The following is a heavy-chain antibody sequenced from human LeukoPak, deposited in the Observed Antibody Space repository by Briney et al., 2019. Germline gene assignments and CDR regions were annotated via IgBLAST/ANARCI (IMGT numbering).Heavy chain of an antibody. D-gene: IGHD4-17*01. CDR1: GFTVSSNY. Sequence: GGSLRLSCAASGFTVSSNYMSWVRQAPGKGLEWVSVIYSGGSTYYADSVKGRFTISRDNSKNTLYLQMNSLRAEDTAVYYCAREATVTTDWYFDLWGRGTLVTVSS. V-gene: IGHV3-53*01. J-gene: IGHJ2*01. CDR3: AREATVTTDWYFDL. CDR2: IYSGGST.